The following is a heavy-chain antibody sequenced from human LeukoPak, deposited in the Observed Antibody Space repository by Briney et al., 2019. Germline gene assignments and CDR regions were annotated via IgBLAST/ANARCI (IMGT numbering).Heavy chain of an antibody. Sequence: GRSLRLSCAASGFTFSSYGMHWVRQAPGKGLEWVAVIWYDGSNKYYADSVKGRFTISRDNSKNTPYLQMNSLRAEDTAVYYCARDLSAGTYYSYFDYWGQGTLVTVSS. CDR3: ARDLSAGTYYSYFDY. D-gene: IGHD3-10*01. CDR2: IWYDGSNK. J-gene: IGHJ4*02. CDR1: GFTFSSYG. V-gene: IGHV3-33*01.